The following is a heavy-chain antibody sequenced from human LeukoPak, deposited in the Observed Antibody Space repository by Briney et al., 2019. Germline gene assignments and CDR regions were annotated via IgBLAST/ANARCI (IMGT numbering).Heavy chain of an antibody. CDR1: GFTFSSFW. V-gene: IGHV3-7*03. CDR3: AKGSGSGWYGWFAP. D-gene: IGHD6-19*01. J-gene: IGHJ5*02. Sequence: PGGSLRLSCAASGFTFSSFWMTWVRQAPGKGLEWVANINQDGSEKYYVDSVKGRFTISRDNAKNSVYLQMNSLRAEDTAVYSCAKGSGSGWYGWFAPWGQGTRVTVSS. CDR2: INQDGSEK.